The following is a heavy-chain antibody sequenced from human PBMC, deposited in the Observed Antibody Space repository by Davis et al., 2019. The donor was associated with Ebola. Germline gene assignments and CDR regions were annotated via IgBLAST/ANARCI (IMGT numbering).Heavy chain of an antibody. J-gene: IGHJ3*02. V-gene: IGHV3-23*01. D-gene: IGHD4-11*01. CDR1: VITFSSYA. Sequence: GESLKISCTDSVITFSSYAMTWVRQAPGKGLEWVSAISGSGGSTYYADSVKGRFTISRDNSKNTLYLQMNSLRAEDTAVYYCARDAYEYTTVTTPAFDIWGQGTMVTVSS. CDR3: ARDAYEYTTVTTPAFDI. CDR2: ISGSGGST.